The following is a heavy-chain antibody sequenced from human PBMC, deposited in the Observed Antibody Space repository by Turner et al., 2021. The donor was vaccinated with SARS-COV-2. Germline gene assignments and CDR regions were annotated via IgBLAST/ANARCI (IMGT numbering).Heavy chain of an antibody. CDR1: GGSLSCYY. CDR3: ARGDDPRKSGVV. J-gene: IGHJ4*02. V-gene: IGHV4-34*01. D-gene: IGHD3-3*01. Sequence: QLQLQQWGAGPLKPSETLSLICAVNGGSLSCYYWTWIRQPPGKGLEWIGEVDAYGTTYYHPSLKSRVSMSVDTSKNQFSLKLNSVTAADTAFYYCARGDDPRKSGVVWGQGTLVTVSS. CDR2: VDAYGTT.